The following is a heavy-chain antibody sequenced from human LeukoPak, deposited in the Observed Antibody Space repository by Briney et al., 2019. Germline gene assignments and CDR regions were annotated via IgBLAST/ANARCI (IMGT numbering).Heavy chain of an antibody. V-gene: IGHV3-49*04. CDR1: GFTVSSNY. D-gene: IGHD4-11*01. CDR2: IRSKAYGATI. CDR3: TRGPPGVTVTYFQH. J-gene: IGHJ1*01. Sequence: GGSLRLSCAASGFTVSSNYMSWVRQAPGKGLEWVGFIRSKAYGATIEYAASVKGRFTISRDDSKSIAYLQMNSLKTEDTAVYYCTRGPPGVTVTYFQHWGQGTLVTVSS.